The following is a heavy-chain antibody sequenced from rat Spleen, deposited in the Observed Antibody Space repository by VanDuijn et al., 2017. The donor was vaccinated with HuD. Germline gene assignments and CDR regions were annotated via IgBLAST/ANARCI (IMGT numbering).Heavy chain of an antibody. CDR1: GFTFNNYW. V-gene: IGHV5-31*01. CDR2: ITHIGGIT. CDR3: ARGDYSSPRGGY. Sequence: EVQLVESGGGLVQPGRSLRLSCVASGFTFNNYWMTWIRQAPGKGLEWVATITHIGGITYYPDSVKGRFTISRDNVESTLYLQMNSLRSEDTATYYCARGDYSSPRGGYWGQGVMVTVSS. D-gene: IGHD1-2*01. J-gene: IGHJ2*01.